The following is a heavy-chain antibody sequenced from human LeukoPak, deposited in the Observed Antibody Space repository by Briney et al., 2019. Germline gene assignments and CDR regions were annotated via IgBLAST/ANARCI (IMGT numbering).Heavy chain of an antibody. J-gene: IGHJ4*02. CDR2: MNPNSGNT. D-gene: IGHD1-26*01. CDR3: AKSTRPVISGNYFLT. Sequence: ASVKVSCKASGYTFTSYDINWVRQATGQGLEWMGWMNPNSGNTGYAQKFQGRVTMTRDTSISTAYMELSSLRSEDTAVYYCAKSTRPVISGNYFLTWGQGTLVTVSS. V-gene: IGHV1-8*01. CDR1: GYTFTSYD.